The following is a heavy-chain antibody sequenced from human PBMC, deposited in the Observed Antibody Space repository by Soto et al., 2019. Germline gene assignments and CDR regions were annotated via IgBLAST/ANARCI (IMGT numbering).Heavy chain of an antibody. CDR3: ARDHGDEYNWFDP. D-gene: IGHD4-17*01. CDR1: CGSLTSYY. CDR2: TYYSGST. Sequence: PSETLSLTCNLSCGSLTSYYWSWIRQPPGKGLEWIGYTYYSGSTNYNPSLKSRVTISVDTSKNQFSLKLNSVTAADTAVYYCARDHGDEYNWFDPWGQGTLVTVSS. J-gene: IGHJ5*02. V-gene: IGHV4-59*01.